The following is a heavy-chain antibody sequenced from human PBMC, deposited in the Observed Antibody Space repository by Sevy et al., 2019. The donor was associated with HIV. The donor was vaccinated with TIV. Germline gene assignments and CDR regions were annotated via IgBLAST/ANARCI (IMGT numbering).Heavy chain of an antibody. CDR3: ARDAMRVGNSNYYYGMDV. J-gene: IGHJ6*02. D-gene: IGHD2-2*01. V-gene: IGHV3-48*02. Sequence: GGSLRLSCAASGFTLSPYSMEWVRQAPGKGLEWVSHIISSSNIIYYADSVKGRFTVSRDNAKNSLYLRMDSLRDEDTAVYYCARDAMRVGNSNYYYGMDVWGQGTTVTVSS. CDR2: IISSSNII. CDR1: GFTLSPYS.